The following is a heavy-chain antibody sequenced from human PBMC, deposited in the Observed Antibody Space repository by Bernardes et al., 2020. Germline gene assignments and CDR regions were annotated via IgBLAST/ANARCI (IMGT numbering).Heavy chain of an antibody. CDR1: GFKFDDHA. CDR3: AKDIKHSGGPIDR. D-gene: IGHD2-15*01. CDR2: ISWNSVYI. Sequence: SLRPSCAASGFKFDDHAMHWVRQVPGKGLEWVSGISWNSVYIDQADSVKGRFTISRDNAKNSLFLQMNSLRPEDSGLYYCAKDIKHSGGPIDRWGQGTLVTVSS. J-gene: IGHJ5*02. V-gene: IGHV3-9*01.